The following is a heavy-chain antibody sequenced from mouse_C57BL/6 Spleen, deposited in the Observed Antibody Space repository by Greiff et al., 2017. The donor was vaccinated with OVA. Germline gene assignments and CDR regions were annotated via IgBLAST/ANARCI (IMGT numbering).Heavy chain of an antibody. CDR1: GFTFSSYA. J-gene: IGHJ4*01. Sequence: EVQRVESGEGLVKPGGSLKLSCAASGFTFSSYAMSWVRQTPEKRLEWVAYISSGGDYIYYADTVKGRFTISRDNARNTLYLQMSSLKSEDTAMYYCTRDRGIYYDFMDYWGQGTSVTVSS. V-gene: IGHV5-9-1*02. CDR3: TRDRGIYYDFMDY. D-gene: IGHD2-4*01. CDR2: ISSGGDYI.